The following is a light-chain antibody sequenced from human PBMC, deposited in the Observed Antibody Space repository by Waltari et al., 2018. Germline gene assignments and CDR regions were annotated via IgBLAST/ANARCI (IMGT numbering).Light chain of an antibody. CDR1: QAINGY. CDR3: QQYDNPPWT. Sequence: DIQMTQSPSSLSASVGDRVTITCRASQAINGYLSWYQQKPGKAPKYLIYAASTLETGVPSRFSGSGSWTDYILTISSLQPEDIATYYCQQYDNPPWTFGQGTKVEIK. J-gene: IGKJ1*01. CDR2: AAS. V-gene: IGKV1-33*01.